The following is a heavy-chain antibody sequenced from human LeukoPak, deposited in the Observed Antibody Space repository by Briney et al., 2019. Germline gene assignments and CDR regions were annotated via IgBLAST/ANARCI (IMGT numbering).Heavy chain of an antibody. D-gene: IGHD5-18*01. CDR1: GFMFSDYD. CDR3: ARGRGYIYGYDY. V-gene: IGHV3-64*01. J-gene: IGHJ4*02. Sequence: GGSLRLSCAASGFMFSDYDMHWVRQAPGKGLEYVSHISTNGGSTYYAISVKGRFTISRDNSKNTLYLQMGSLRAEDMAVYYCARGRGYIYGYDYCGQGTLVTVSS. CDR2: ISTNGGST.